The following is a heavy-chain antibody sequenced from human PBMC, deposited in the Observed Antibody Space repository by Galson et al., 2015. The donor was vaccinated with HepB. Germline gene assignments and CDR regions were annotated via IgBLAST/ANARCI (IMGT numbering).Heavy chain of an antibody. J-gene: IGHJ4*02. D-gene: IGHD6-19*01. CDR1: GFTFSSYA. Sequence: SLRLSCAASGFTFSSYAMSWVRQAPGKGLEWVSYISSSSSTIYYADSVKGRFTISRDNAKNSLYLQMNSLRDEDTAVYYCLAGNLDSDYWGQGTLVTVSS. CDR3: LAGNLDSDY. CDR2: ISSSSSTI. V-gene: IGHV3-48*02.